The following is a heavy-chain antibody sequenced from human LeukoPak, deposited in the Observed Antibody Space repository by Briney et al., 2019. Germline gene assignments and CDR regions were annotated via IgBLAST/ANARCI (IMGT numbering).Heavy chain of an antibody. CDR2: IYHSGST. CDR3: ARGHVVRGVILDY. Sequence: PSETLSLTCAVSGGSISSSNWWACVRPPPGKGLEWIGEIYHSGSTYYNPSLKSRVTISVDKSKNQFSLKLSSVTAADTAVYYCARGHVVRGVILDYWGQGTLVTVSS. J-gene: IGHJ4*02. D-gene: IGHD3-10*01. V-gene: IGHV4-4*02. CDR1: GGSISSSNW.